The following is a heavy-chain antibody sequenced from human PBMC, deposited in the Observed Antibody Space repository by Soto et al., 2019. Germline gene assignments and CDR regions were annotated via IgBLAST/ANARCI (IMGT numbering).Heavy chain of an antibody. D-gene: IGHD3-3*01. V-gene: IGHV4-30-4*01. Sequence: TLSVMCHVFGVSISSGDYYWSWIRQPPGKCLEWIGYIYYSGSTYYNPSLKSPVTISLDTSKNHFSLKLTSVTAADTAVYYCARYSDFRSGPGDYFDYWGQGTLVTVYS. CDR2: IYYSGST. CDR3: ARYSDFRSGPGDYFDY. CDR1: GVSISSGDYY. J-gene: IGHJ4*02.